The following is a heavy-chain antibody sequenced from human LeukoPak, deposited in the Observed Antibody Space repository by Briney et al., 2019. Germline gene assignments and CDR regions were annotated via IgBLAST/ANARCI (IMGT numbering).Heavy chain of an antibody. CDR2: ISKDGSDK. J-gene: IGHJ4*02. CDR3: ARDYWWNYDY. CDR1: GFPFSDYA. Sequence: GRSLRLSCAASGFPFSDYAMHWVRQAPGKGLEWVAVISKDGSDKYYPGSVRGRFTISRDNSKNTIYLQMDSLRAEDTAIYYCARDYWWNYDYWGQGTLVTVSS. V-gene: IGHV3-30-3*01. D-gene: IGHD1-7*01.